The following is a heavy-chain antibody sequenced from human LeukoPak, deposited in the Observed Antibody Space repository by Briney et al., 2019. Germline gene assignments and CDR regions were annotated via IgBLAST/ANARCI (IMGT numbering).Heavy chain of an antibody. Sequence: SETLSLTCTVSGGSISSSSYYWGWIRQPPGKGLEWIGSIYYSGSTYYNPSLKSRVTISVDTSKNQLSLNLSAVTAADTGIYYCARHRRLGREPPDYWGPGNLVIVSS. CDR3: ARHRRLGREPPDY. CDR2: IYYSGST. J-gene: IGHJ4*02. D-gene: IGHD1-26*01. V-gene: IGHV4-39*01. CDR1: GGSISSSSYY.